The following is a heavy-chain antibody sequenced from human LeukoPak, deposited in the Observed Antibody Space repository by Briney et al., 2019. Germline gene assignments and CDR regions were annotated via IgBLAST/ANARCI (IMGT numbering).Heavy chain of an antibody. Sequence: SETLSLTCTVSGDSITTTSYYWSWVRQPPGKGLEWIGFVYYTGSTNYSPSLKSRVTISVDTSKNQFSLKLRSVTAADTAVYYCARISSSNWYNERGAFDVWGQGTMVTVSS. CDR3: ARISSSNWYNERGAFDV. D-gene: IGHD6-13*01. J-gene: IGHJ3*01. CDR2: VYYTGST. CDR1: GDSITTTSYY. V-gene: IGHV4-61*01.